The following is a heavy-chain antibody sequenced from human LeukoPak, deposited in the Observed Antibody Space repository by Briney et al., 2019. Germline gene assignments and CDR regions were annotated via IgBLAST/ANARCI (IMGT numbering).Heavy chain of an antibody. CDR1: GGSISSYY. Sequence: PSETLSLTCTVSGGSISSYYWSWIRQPPGKGLEWIGYIYYSGSTNYNPSLKSRVTISVDTSKNQFSLKLSSVTAADTAVYYCASGLWFGEFTFDYWGQGTLVTVSS. CDR3: ASGLWFGEFTFDY. J-gene: IGHJ4*02. D-gene: IGHD3-10*01. V-gene: IGHV4-59*01. CDR2: IYYSGST.